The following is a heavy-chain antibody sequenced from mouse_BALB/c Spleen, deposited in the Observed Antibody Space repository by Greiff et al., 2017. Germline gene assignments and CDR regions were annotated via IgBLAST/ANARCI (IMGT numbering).Heavy chain of an antibody. Sequence: EVQLQQSGTVLARPGASVKMSCKASGYSFTSYWMHWVKQRPGQGLEWIGAIYPGNSDTSYNQKFKGKAKLTAVTSASTAYMELSSLTNEDSAVYYCTRDGNYSYYAMDYWGQGTSVTVAS. CDR3: TRDGNYSYYAMDY. CDR1: GYSFTSYW. V-gene: IGHV1-5*01. D-gene: IGHD2-1*01. J-gene: IGHJ4*01. CDR2: IYPGNSDT.